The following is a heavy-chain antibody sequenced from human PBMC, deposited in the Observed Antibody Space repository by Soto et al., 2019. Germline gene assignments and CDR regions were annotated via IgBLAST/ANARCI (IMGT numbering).Heavy chain of an antibody. D-gene: IGHD2-2*01. CDR1: GFTFSSYA. J-gene: IGHJ6*02. V-gene: IGHV3-23*01. Sequence: GGSLRLSCAASGFTFSSYAMSWVRQAPGKGLEWVSAISGSGGSTYYADSVKGRFTISRDNSKNTLYLQMNSLRAEDTAVYYCAKVVVPAAMLRIYYYYGMDVWGQGTTVTVSS. CDR3: AKVVVPAAMLRIYYYYGMDV. CDR2: ISGSGGST.